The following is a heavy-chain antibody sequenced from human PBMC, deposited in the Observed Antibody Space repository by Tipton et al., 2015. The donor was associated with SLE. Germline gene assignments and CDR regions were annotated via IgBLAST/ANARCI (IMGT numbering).Heavy chain of an antibody. CDR1: GGSITSNSHY. CDR3: ARRVLISGFDP. CDR2: ISSAGST. D-gene: IGHD5-12*01. Sequence: TLSLTCSVSGGSITSNSHYWVWIRQPPGKGLEWIGSISSAGSTYYNPSLKSRITISVDTSKNQFSLNLTSVTAADTAVYYFARRVLISGFDPWGQGMLVTVSS. J-gene: IGHJ5*02. V-gene: IGHV4-39*07.